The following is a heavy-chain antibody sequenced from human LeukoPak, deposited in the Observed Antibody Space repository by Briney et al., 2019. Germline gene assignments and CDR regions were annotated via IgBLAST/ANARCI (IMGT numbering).Heavy chain of an antibody. V-gene: IGHV3-48*01. D-gene: IGHD3-22*01. CDR2: I. J-gene: IGHJ4*02. CDR1: GFTFSSYS. Sequence: GGSLRLSCAASGFTFSSYSMNWVRQAPGKGLEWGSYIVKGRFTISRDNGKNTLHLQMNSLRAEDTAVYYCARGSTYYDSSGQVPFDYWGQGTLVTVSS. CDR3: ARGSTYYDSSGQVPFDY.